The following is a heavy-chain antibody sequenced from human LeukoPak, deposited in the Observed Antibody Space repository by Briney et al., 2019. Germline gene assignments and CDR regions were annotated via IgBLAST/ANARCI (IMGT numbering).Heavy chain of an antibody. CDR2: ISSSGSTI. CDR3: ARDGGIAVAGDSFDI. V-gene: IGHV3-48*04. D-gene: IGHD6-19*01. J-gene: IGHJ3*02. CDR1: GFTFSSYW. Sequence: GGSLRLSCAASGFTFSSYWMNWVRQAPGKGLEWVSYISSSGSTISYADSVKGRFTISRDYAKNSLYLQRSSLRAEDTAVYYCARDGGIAVAGDSFDIWGQGTMVTVSS.